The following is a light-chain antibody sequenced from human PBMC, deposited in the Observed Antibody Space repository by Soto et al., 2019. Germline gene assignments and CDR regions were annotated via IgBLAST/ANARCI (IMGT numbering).Light chain of an antibody. J-gene: IGLJ2*01. Sequence: SVLTQPASVSGSPGQSITISCTGTSSDVGGYNYVSWYQHHPGKAPKLIIYDVTNRPSGVSNPFSGSKSGNTASLTISGLQPEDEADYYCQSYDSDLSGSHVVFGTGTKVTVL. CDR2: DVT. CDR1: SSDVGGYNY. CDR3: QSYDSDLSGSHVV. V-gene: IGLV2-14*03.